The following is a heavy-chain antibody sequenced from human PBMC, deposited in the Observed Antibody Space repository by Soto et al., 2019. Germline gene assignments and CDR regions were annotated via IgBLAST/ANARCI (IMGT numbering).Heavy chain of an antibody. CDR2: ISGSGGST. Sequence: PGGSLRVSCAASGFTFISYAMSWVHQDPGKGLEWVSAISGSGGSTYYADSVKGRFTISRDNSKNTLYLQMNSLRAEDTAVYYCAKFRMLSYYYYYYMDVWGKGTTVTVSS. V-gene: IGHV3-23*01. J-gene: IGHJ6*03. CDR1: GFTFISYA. D-gene: IGHD2-8*01. CDR3: AKFRMLSYYYYYYMDV.